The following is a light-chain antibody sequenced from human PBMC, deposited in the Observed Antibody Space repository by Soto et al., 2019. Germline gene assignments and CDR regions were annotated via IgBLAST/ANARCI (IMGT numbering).Light chain of an antibody. J-gene: IGLJ2*01. CDR1: NSNVGSNT. Sequence: QSVLTQPPSASGTPGQRVTVSCSGSNSNVGSNTVNWYRHLPGTAPKLLIYANDQRPSWVPDRVSGSKSGTSASLAISGLQSEDEAVYYCASLDDRLKGVLFGGGTQLTVL. V-gene: IGLV1-44*01. CDR2: AND. CDR3: ASLDDRLKGVL.